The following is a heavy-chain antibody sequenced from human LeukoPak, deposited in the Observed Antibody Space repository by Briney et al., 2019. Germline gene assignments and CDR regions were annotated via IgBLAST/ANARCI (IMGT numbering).Heavy chain of an antibody. CDR2: IIPIFGIA. V-gene: IGHV1-69*13. J-gene: IGHJ4*02. CDR3: ARGEGDYYDSSGPRPYYFDY. D-gene: IGHD3-22*01. CDR1: GGTFSSYA. Sequence: SVKVSCKASGGTFSSYAISWVRQAPGQGLEWMGGIIPIFGIANYAQKFQGRVTITADESTSTAYMKLSSLRSEDTAVYYCARGEGDYYDSSGPRPYYFDYWGQGTLVTVSS.